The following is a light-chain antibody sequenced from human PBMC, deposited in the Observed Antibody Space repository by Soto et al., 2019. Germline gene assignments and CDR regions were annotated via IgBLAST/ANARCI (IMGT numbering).Light chain of an antibody. CDR1: QTISSW. CDR2: KAS. Sequence: DIQLTQSPSTLSGSVGDRGTLTCRASQTISSWLAWYQQRPGKAPKLLIYKASTLKSGVPSRFRGSGSGTEFTLTISSLQPDDFATYYCQHYNSYSEAFGQGTKVDIK. CDR3: QHYNSYSEA. J-gene: IGKJ1*01. V-gene: IGKV1-5*03.